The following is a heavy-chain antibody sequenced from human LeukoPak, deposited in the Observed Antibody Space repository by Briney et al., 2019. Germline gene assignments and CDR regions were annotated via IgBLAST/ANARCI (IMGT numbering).Heavy chain of an antibody. J-gene: IGHJ3*02. CDR1: GYTFTGYY. CDR2: INPDTGGT. V-gene: IGHV1-2*02. D-gene: IGHD5-18*01. CDR3: AGGRGYREVMDAFDI. Sequence: ASVKVSCKASGYTFTGYYMHWVRQAPGQGLEWMGWINPDTGGTNYAQKFQGRVTMTRDTSISTAYMELSRLRSDDTAVYYYAGGRGYREVMDAFDIWGQGTMVTVSS.